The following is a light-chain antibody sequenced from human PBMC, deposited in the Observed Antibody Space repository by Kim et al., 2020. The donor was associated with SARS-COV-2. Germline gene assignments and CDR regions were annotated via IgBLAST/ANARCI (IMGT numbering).Light chain of an antibody. CDR3: QQRSNWPPWT. CDR2: DAS. J-gene: IGKJ1*01. CDR1: QSVSSY. V-gene: IGKV3-11*01. Sequence: SPGERVTLSCRASQSVSSYLAWYQQKPGQAPRLLIYDASNRATGIPARFSGSGSGTDFTLTISSLEPEDFAVYYCQQRSNWPPWTFGQGTKVDIK.